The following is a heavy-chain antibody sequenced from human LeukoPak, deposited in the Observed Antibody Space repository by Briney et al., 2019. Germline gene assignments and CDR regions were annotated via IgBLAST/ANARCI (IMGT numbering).Heavy chain of an antibody. V-gene: IGHV1-2*02. J-gene: IGHJ4*02. CDR2: INPNSGGT. CDR1: GYTFTGYY. Sequence: ASVKVSCKASGYTFTGYYMHWVRQAPGQGLEWMGWINPNSGGTNYAQKFQGRVTMTRDTSISTAYMELSSLRSEDTAVYYCARATPEGYYYGNYFDYWGQGTLVTVSS. D-gene: IGHD3-22*01. CDR3: ARATPEGYYYGNYFDY.